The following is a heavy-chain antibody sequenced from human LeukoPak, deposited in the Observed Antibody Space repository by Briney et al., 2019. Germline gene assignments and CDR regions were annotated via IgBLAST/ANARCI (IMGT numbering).Heavy chain of an antibody. Sequence: PGGSLRLSCAASGFTFSSYWMHWVRQAPGEGLVWVSHINTDGSSTTYADSVKGRLTISRDNAKNTLYLQMNSLRAEDTAVYYCARSGGSSSLGYWGQGTLVTVSS. D-gene: IGHD6-6*01. CDR3: ARSGGSSSLGY. CDR1: GFTFSSYW. J-gene: IGHJ4*02. V-gene: IGHV3-74*01. CDR2: INTDGSST.